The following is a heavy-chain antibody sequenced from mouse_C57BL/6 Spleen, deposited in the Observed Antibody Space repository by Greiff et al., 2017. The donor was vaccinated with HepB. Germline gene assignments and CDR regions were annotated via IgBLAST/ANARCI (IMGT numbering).Heavy chain of an antibody. D-gene: IGHD2-3*01. Sequence: EVKVEESGGGLVKPGGSLKLSCAASGFTFSDYGMHWVRQAPEKGLEWVAYISSGSSTIYYADTVKGRFTISRDNAKNTLFLQMTSLRSEDSAMYYCAGGYYSFDYWGQGTTLTVSS. CDR3: AGGYYSFDY. V-gene: IGHV5-17*01. J-gene: IGHJ2*01. CDR2: ISSGSSTI. CDR1: GFTFSDYG.